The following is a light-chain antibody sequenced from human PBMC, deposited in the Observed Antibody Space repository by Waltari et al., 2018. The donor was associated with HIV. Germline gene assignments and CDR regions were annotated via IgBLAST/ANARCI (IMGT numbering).Light chain of an antibody. CDR1: SPSIGRNT. CDR3: AAWDDSLNVWV. V-gene: IGLV1-44*01. J-gene: IGLJ3*02. CDR2: SND. Sequence: QSVLTQPPSASGTPGQMVTTSCSGGSPSIGRNTLDWSQQLPGTAPKLLIYSNDQRPSGIPDRFSGSKSGTSASLAISGLQSEDEADYYCAAWDDSLNVWVFGGGTKLTVL.